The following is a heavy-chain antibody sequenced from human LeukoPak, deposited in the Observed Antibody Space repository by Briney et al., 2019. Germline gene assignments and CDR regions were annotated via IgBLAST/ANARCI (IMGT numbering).Heavy chain of an antibody. CDR1: GGSISSYY. Sequence: SETLSLTCTVSGGSISSYYWSWIRQPPGKGLEWIGYIYYSGSTNYNPSLKSRVTISEDTPKNQFSLKLSSVTAADTAVYYCASSGQCTNGLCRDVGYMDVWGKGTTVTVSS. V-gene: IGHV4-59*01. CDR3: ASSGQCTNGLCRDVGYMDV. D-gene: IGHD2-8*01. CDR2: IYYSGST. J-gene: IGHJ6*03.